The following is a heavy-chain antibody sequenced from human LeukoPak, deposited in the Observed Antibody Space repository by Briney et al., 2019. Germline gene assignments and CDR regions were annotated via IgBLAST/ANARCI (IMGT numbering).Heavy chain of an antibody. CDR1: GFTFSSYG. CDR3: ATVTTEVTPHAFDI. D-gene: IGHD4-23*01. CDR2: ISYDGSNK. Sequence: GGSLRLSCAASGFTFSSYGMHWVRQAPGKGLEWVAVISYDGSNKYYADSVKGRFTISRDNSKNTLYLQMNSLRAEDTAVYYCATVTTEVTPHAFDIWGQGTMVTVSS. V-gene: IGHV3-30*03. J-gene: IGHJ3*02.